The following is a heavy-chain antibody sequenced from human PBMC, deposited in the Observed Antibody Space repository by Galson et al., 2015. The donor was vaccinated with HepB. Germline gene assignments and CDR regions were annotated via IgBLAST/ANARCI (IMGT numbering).Heavy chain of an antibody. CDR2: SSITGTTV. CDR1: GFTLSGHS. CDR3: ATMHRGTYRAP. V-gene: IGHV3-48*01. Sequence: SLRLSCAASGFTLSGHSVNWVRQAPGKGLEWVSYSSITGTTVYYVDSVRGRFTISRDNDQNLVFLQMTSLRAEDTGVYYCATMHRGTYRAPWGQGTLVIVSS. D-gene: IGHD3-16*02. J-gene: IGHJ5*02.